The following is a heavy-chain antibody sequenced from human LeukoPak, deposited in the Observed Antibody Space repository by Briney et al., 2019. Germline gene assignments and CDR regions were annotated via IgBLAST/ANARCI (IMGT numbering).Heavy chain of an antibody. J-gene: IGHJ4*02. CDR1: GFSLSDAAMG. Sequence: KESGPVLVKPTETLTLTCTVSGFSLSDAAMGVSWIRQRPGMALEWLAHIFSNDAKSYYTSLKSKVTLPKATSKSQVVLRMTNMDPAAPATNYCVQIRSRANGGYFDYWGPGTLVTVSS. CDR3: VQIRSRANGGYFDY. CDR2: IFSNDAK. V-gene: IGHV2-26*01.